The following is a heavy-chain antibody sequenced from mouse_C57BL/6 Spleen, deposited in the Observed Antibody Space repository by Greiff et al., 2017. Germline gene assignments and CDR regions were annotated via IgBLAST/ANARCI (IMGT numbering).Heavy chain of an antibody. CDR3: ARHSLGSSYEYFDV. V-gene: IGHV2-6-1*01. J-gene: IGHJ1*03. Sequence: VQGVESGPGLVAPSQSLSITCTVSGFSLTSYGVHWVRQPPGKGLEWLVVIWSGGSTTYNSALKSRVSINKDNSKSPVFLKMNSLQTDDTAVYYCARHSLGSSYEYFDVWGTGTTVTVSS. D-gene: IGHD1-1*01. CDR1: GFSLTSYG. CDR2: IWSGGST.